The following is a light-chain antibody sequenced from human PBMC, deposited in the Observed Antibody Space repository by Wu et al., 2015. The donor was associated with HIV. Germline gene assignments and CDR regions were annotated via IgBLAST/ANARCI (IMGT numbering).Light chain of an antibody. CDR3: QQLNSFPLT. J-gene: IGKJ5*01. CDR1: QDIATY. CDR2: DAT. Sequence: IQLTQSPSSLSASIGDRVTITCRASQDIATYLAWYQQIPGKAPRVLIYDATTLQTGVSSRFSGSGSGAEFTLSISGLQREDFAIYYCQQLNSFPLTFGHGTRLEIK. V-gene: IGKV1-9*01.